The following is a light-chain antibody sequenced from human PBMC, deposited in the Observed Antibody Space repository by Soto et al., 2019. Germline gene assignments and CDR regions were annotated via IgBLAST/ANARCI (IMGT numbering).Light chain of an antibody. V-gene: IGKV3-15*01. CDR1: QSVTTR. J-gene: IGKJ1*01. CDR3: HQYDNWPRT. CDR2: GAS. Sequence: IVLTQSPGTLSLSPGERVTLSCRASQSVTTRLAWYQHKPGQAPRLLMSGASSRATGIPARFSGSGSGTEFTLTISSLQSEDSAIYYCHQYDNWPRTFGQGTKVDIK.